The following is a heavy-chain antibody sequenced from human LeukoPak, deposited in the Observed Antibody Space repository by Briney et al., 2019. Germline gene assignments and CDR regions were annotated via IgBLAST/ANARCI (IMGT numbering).Heavy chain of an antibody. J-gene: IGHJ6*04. V-gene: IGHV3-48*03. D-gene: IGHD2-2*01. Sequence: PGGALRLSCAPSVVTLSGDKMNCGPEGPGEGRWRGSYISSIGSTIYYADSVKGRFTIPRDNAKNPLYLQMHSLRAEDTAVYYCARAHSGDIVVVPAACRGIYYYGMDVWGKGPTVTVSS. CDR1: VVTLSGDK. CDR2: ISSIGSTI. CDR3: ARAHSGDIVVVPAACRGIYYYGMDV.